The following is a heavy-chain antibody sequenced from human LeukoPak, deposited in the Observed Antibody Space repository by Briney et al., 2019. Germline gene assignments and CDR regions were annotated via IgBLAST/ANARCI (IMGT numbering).Heavy chain of an antibody. J-gene: IGHJ3*02. CDR2: INHSGST. CDR3: ARPGGFGSPPVFDI. V-gene: IGHV4-34*01. CDR1: GGSFSGYY. Sequence: PSETLSLTCAVYGGSFSGYYWSWIRQPPGKGLEWIGEINHSGSTNYNPSLKSRVTITVDTSKNQFSLKLRSVTAADTAVYYCARPGGFGSPPVFDIWGQGTMVTVSS. D-gene: IGHD3-10*01.